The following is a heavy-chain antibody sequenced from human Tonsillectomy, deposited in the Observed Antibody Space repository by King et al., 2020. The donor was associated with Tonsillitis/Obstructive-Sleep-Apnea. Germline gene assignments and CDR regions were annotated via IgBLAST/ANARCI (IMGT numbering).Heavy chain of an antibody. Sequence: WVRQMPGKGLEWMGWIDPSDSYTSYSPSFQGHVTISADNPISTGYLQWSSLKASDTAMYYCARHLVQWLYFANGGQGTLVSVYS. CDR2: IDPSDSYT. D-gene: IGHD6-19*01. V-gene: IGHV5-10-1*01. J-gene: IGHJ4*02. CDR3: ARHLVQWLYFAN.